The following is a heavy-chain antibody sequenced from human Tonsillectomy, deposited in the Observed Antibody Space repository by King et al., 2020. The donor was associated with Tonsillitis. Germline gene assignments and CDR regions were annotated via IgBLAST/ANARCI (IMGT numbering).Heavy chain of an antibody. CDR2: ISGSGDST. Sequence: VQLVESGGGLVQPGGSLRLSCAASGFTFSSYAMSWVRQAPGKGLEWVSGISGSGDSTYFADSVKGRFTISRDNSKNTLYLQMNSLRAEDTAVYYFVNDRFVDTPMIKDYWGQGTLVTVSS. D-gene: IGHD5-18*01. CDR1: GFTFSSYA. CDR3: VNDRFVDTPMIKDY. V-gene: IGHV3-23*04. J-gene: IGHJ4*02.